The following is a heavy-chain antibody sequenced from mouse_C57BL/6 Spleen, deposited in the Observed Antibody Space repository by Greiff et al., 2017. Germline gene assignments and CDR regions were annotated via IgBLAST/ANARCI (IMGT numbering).Heavy chain of an antibody. J-gene: IGHJ2*01. V-gene: IGHV5-4*01. CDR1: GFTFSSYA. Sequence: EVHLVESGGGLVKPGGSLKLSCAASGFTFSSYAMSWVRQTPEKRLEWVATISDGGSYTYYPDNGKGRFTISRDNAKNNLYLQMSHLKSEDTAMYYCAREELDGNHFDYWGQGTTLTVSS. CDR2: ISDGGSYT. D-gene: IGHD2-1*01. CDR3: AREELDGNHFDY.